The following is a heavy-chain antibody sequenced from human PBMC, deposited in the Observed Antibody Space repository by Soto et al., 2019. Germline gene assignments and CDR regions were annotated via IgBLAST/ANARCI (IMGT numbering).Heavy chain of an antibody. CDR2: IGGSGAGT. D-gene: IGHD6-19*01. V-gene: IGHV3-23*01. Sequence: EVQLLESGGGLVQPGGSLRLSCAASGFTFSSYAMSWVRQAPGKGLEWVSGIGGSGAGTNYADSVKGRFTISRDNSKNTLNLQMGSRRVEPTAVYSWAGGGGIAVAGTHLDYWGQGTLVTVSS. J-gene: IGHJ4*02. CDR1: GFTFSSYA. CDR3: AGGGGIAVAGTHLDY.